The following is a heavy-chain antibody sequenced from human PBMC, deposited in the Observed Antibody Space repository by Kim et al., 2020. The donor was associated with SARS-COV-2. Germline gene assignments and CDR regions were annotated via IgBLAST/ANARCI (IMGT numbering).Heavy chain of an antibody. V-gene: IGHV3-33*01. D-gene: IGHD2-2*01. J-gene: IGHJ4*02. CDR1: GFTFSSYG. CDR2: IWYDGSNK. CDR3: ARGYCSSTSCYLRAPLDY. Sequence: GGSLRLSCAASGFTFSSYGMHWVRQAPGKGLEWVAVIWYDGSNKYYADSVKGRFTISRDNSKNTLYLQMNSLRAEDTAVYYCARGYCSSTSCYLRAPLDYWGQGTLVTVSS.